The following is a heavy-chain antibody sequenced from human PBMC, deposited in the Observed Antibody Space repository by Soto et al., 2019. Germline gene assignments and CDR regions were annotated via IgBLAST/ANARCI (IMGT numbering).Heavy chain of an antibody. CDR2: IYYSGST. J-gene: IGHJ4*02. CDR1: GGSISSGGYY. D-gene: IGHD2-15*01. Sequence: QVQLQESGPGLVKPSQTLSLTCTVSGGSISSGGYYWSWIRQHPGKGLEWIGYIYYSGSTYYNPSLTSRVTISVDTSKNQFSLKLSSVTAADTAVYYCARESCSGGSCYSGYWGQGTLVTVSS. V-gene: IGHV4-31*03. CDR3: ARESCSGGSCYSGY.